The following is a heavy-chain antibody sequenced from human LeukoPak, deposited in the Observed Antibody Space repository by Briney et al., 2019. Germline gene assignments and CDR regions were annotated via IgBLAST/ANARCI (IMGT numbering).Heavy chain of an antibody. Sequence: GGSLRLSCVASGFTFSNAWMNWVRQAPGKGLEWVGRIKSKADGGTTHYAAPVKGRFTISRDDSKSTLFLQMNSLKTEDTAIYYCTTYNLNDSIDNWGQGTLVTVSS. D-gene: IGHD1-20*01. J-gene: IGHJ4*02. CDR1: GFTFSNAW. CDR3: TTYNLNDSIDN. CDR2: IKSKADGGTT. V-gene: IGHV3-15*06.